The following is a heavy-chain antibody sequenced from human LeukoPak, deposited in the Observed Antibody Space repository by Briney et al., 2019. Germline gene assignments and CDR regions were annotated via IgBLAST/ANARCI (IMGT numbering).Heavy chain of an antibody. CDR2: INPSGGST. Sequence: GASVKVSCKASGYTFTSYYMHWVRQAPGQGLEWMGIINPSGGSTSYAQKFQGRVTMTRDTSTSTVYMELSSLRSEDTAVYYCAREGHYDFWSGCQKRGDNNWFDPWGQGTLVTVSS. CDR1: GYTFTSYY. CDR3: AREGHYDFWSGCQKRGDNNWFDP. D-gene: IGHD3-3*01. V-gene: IGHV1-46*01. J-gene: IGHJ5*02.